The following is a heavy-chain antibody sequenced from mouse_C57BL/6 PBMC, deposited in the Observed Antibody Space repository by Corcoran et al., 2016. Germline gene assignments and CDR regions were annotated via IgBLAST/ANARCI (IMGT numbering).Heavy chain of an antibody. D-gene: IGHD2-1*01. CDR1: GYTFTTYG. CDR3: ARLGYGNFLYAMDY. Sequence: QIQLVQSGPELKKPGETVKISCKASGYTFTTYGMSWVKQAPGKGLKWMGWINTYSGVPTYADDFKGRFAFSLETSASTAYLQINNLKNEDTATYFCARLGYGNFLYAMDYWGQGTPVTVSS. CDR2: INTYSGVP. J-gene: IGHJ4*01. V-gene: IGHV9-3*01.